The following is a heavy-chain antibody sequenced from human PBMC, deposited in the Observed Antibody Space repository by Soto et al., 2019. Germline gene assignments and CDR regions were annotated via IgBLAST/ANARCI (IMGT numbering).Heavy chain of an antibody. D-gene: IGHD2-15*01. V-gene: IGHV1-69*13. CDR3: ARVSDCGGGNCYFGVDY. Sequence: SVKVSCKASGGTFSTYGIIWVLRSRLQWLEWMGGIIPIFGTVNYAQKFQGRVTITADESTSTAYMELSGLRSEDTAVYYCARVSDCGGGNCYFGVDYWGQGTLVTVSS. J-gene: IGHJ4*02. CDR1: GGTFSTYG. CDR2: IIPIFGTV.